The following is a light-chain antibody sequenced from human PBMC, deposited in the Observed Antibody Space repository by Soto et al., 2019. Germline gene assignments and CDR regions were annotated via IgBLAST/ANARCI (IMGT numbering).Light chain of an antibody. J-gene: IGKJ1*01. Sequence: DIQLTQSPSTLSATAGDRVTITWRASQTISSWLAWYQQKPGKAPKFLIYKASTLKSGVPSRFRGSGSGTEFTLTISSLQPDDFETYYCQHYNSYSEAFGQGTKVDIK. V-gene: IGKV1-5*03. CDR3: QHYNSYSEA. CDR2: KAS. CDR1: QTISSW.